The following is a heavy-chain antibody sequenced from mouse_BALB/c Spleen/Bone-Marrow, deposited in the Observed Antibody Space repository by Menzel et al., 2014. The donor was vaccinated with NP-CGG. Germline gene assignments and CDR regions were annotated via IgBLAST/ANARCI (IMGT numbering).Heavy chain of an antibody. V-gene: IGHV1-4*01. D-gene: IGHD1-1*01. J-gene: IGHJ1*03. CDR2: INPSSGYA. Sequence: QVHLQQSGAELARPGASVKMSCKASGYTFTTYTIHWVKQRPGQGLEWIGYINPSSGYANYNQNFKDKATLTADKSSSTAYMQLSSLTSEDSAVYYCTRITTVVRYLEVRGTGTTVTVTS. CDR3: TRITTVVRYLEV. CDR1: GYTFTTYT.